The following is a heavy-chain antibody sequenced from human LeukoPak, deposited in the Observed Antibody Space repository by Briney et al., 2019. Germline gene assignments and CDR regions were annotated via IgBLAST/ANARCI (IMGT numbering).Heavy chain of an antibody. CDR3: ARAHYLRLYFFDY. Sequence: GASVKVSCKASGYTITDYYIHWVRQAPGQGLEWMGWINPNSGGTNYAQKFEGRVTMTTDTSINTGYVELSSLTSVDTAVYFCARAHYLRLYFFDYWGQGTLVTVSS. CDR2: INPNSGGT. J-gene: IGHJ4*02. V-gene: IGHV1-2*02. CDR1: GYTITDYY. D-gene: IGHD3-10*01.